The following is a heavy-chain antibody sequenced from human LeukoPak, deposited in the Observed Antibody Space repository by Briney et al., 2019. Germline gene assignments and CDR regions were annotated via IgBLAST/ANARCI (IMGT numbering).Heavy chain of an antibody. CDR1: GGSISSSSYY. D-gene: IGHD3-16*01. J-gene: IGHJ6*02. Sequence: PSETLSLTCTVSGGSISSSSYYWGWIRQPPGKGLEWIGSIYYSGSTNYNPSLKSRVTISVDTSKNQFSLKLSSVTAADTAVYYCARRYAYYYYGMDVWGQGTTVTVSS. V-gene: IGHV4-39*07. CDR3: ARRYAYYYYGMDV. CDR2: IYYSGST.